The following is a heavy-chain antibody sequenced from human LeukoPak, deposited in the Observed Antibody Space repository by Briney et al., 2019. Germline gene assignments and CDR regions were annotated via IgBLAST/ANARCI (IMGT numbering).Heavy chain of an antibody. V-gene: IGHV4-59*08. J-gene: IGHJ3*02. Sequence: SETLSLTCTVSGGSISSYYWSWIRQPPGKGLEWIGYIYYSGSTNYNPSLKSRVTISVDTSKNQFSLKLSSVTAADTAVYYCARYYDSSGYYALDAFDIWGQGTMVTVSS. CDR2: IYYSGST. CDR3: ARYYDSSGYYALDAFDI. CDR1: GGSISSYY. D-gene: IGHD3-22*01.